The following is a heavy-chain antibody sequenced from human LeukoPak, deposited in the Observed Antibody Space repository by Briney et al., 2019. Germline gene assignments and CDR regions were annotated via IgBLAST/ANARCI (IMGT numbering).Heavy chain of an antibody. CDR1: GFTFSGHA. V-gene: IGHV3-23*01. D-gene: IGHD3-22*01. CDR3: ARVHDSSGYWDY. CDR2: VSGSGGNT. Sequence: GGSLRLSCVASGFTFSGHAMSWARQAPGKGLEWVSSVSGSGGNTYYADSVKGRFTISRDNAKNSLYLQMNSLRAEDTAVYYCARVHDSSGYWDYWGQGTLVTVSS. J-gene: IGHJ4*02.